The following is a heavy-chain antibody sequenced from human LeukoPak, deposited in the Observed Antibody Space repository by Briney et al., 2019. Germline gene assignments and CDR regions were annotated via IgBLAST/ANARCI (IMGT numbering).Heavy chain of an antibody. J-gene: IGHJ4*02. CDR3: ARVGYYGSGPADSSSFPVRRYYFDY. Sequence: SETLSLACTVSGGSISSYYWSWIRQPAGKGLEWIGRIYTSGSTNYNPSLKSRVTMSVDTSKNQFSLKLSSVTAADTAVYYCARVGYYGSGPADSSSFPVRRYYFDYWGQGTLVTVSS. V-gene: IGHV4-4*07. CDR2: IYTSGST. CDR1: GGSISSYY. D-gene: IGHD3-10*01.